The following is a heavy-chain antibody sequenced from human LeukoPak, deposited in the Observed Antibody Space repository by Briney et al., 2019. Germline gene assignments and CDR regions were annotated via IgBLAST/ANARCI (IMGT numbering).Heavy chain of an antibody. J-gene: IGHJ6*02. CDR1: GFTFVDYA. D-gene: IGHD2-2*01. CDR2: ISWNSGSI. CDR3: AKGSIPAASYYYYGMDV. Sequence: GGSLRLSCAASGFTFVDYAMHWVRQAPGKGLEWVSGISWNSGSIGYADSVKGRFTISRDNAKNSLYLQMNSLRAEDTALYYCAKGSIPAASYYYYGMDVWGQGTTVTVSS. V-gene: IGHV3-9*01.